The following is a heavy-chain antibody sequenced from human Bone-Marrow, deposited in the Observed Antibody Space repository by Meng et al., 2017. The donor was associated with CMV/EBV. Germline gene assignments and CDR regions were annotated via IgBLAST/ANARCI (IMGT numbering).Heavy chain of an antibody. Sequence: GESLKISCAASGFTVSSNYMSWVRQAPGKGLEWVSDIYSGGSTYYADSVKGRFTISRDNSKNTLYLQMNSLRAEDTAVYYCARETVVPAAIEGVYYYYYGMDVWGQGTTVTVSS. D-gene: IGHD2-2*02. J-gene: IGHJ6*02. CDR2: IYSGGST. V-gene: IGHV3-53*01. CDR3: ARETVVPAAIEGVYYYYYGMDV. CDR1: GFTVSSNY.